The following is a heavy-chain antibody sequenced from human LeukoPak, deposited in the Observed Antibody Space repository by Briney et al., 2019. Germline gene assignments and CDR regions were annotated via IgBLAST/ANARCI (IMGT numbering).Heavy chain of an antibody. J-gene: IGHJ4*02. CDR3: ARQGPRYSYGLRRLLDY. CDR1: GFTFSSYG. CDR2: ISSSSSTI. V-gene: IGHV3-48*01. D-gene: IGHD5-18*01. Sequence: GGSLRLSCAASGFTFSSYGMTWVRQAPGKGLEWVSYISSSSSTIYYADSVKGRFTISRDNAKNSLYLQLNSLRAEDTAVYYCARQGPRYSYGLRRLLDYWGQGTLVTVSS.